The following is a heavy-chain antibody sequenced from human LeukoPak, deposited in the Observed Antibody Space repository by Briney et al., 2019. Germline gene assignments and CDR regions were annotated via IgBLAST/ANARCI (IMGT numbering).Heavy chain of an antibody. V-gene: IGHV1-69*01. D-gene: IGHD2-2*01. CDR2: TIPIFGTA. CDR3: ARDLLPAALYFDY. CDR1: GGTFSSYA. J-gene: IGHJ4*02. Sequence: ASVKVSCKASGGTFSSYAISWVRQAPGQGLEWMGGTIPIFGTANYAQKFQGRVTITADESTSTAYMELSSLRSEDTAVYYCARDLLPAALYFDYWGQGTLVTVSS.